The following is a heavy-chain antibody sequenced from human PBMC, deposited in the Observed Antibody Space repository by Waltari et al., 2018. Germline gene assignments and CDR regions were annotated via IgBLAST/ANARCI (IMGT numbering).Heavy chain of an antibody. V-gene: IGHV4-39*01. CDR3: ARPGRVGGGSLMGLDY. J-gene: IGHJ4*02. D-gene: IGHD2-15*01. CDR2: FSYDANT. CDR1: GGSISSNSYS. Sequence: QLQPQESGPGLVNPSETLPLTCSVSGGSISSNSYSWGWIRQPPGKGLEWIGSFSYDANTYYNPSLKSRITISVDTSKNQFSLQLRSVTAADTAIYYCARPGRVGGGSLMGLDYWGQGTLVTVSS.